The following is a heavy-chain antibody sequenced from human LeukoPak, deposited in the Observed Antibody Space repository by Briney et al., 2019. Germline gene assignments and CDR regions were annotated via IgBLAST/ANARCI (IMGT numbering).Heavy chain of an antibody. CDR1: GGSISSYY. D-gene: IGHD3-3*01. CDR3: ARASDYDFWSGYPYYFDY. V-gene: IGHV4-59*01. J-gene: IGHJ4*02. Sequence: SETLSLTCTVSGGSISSYYWSWIRQPPGKGLEWIGYIYYSGSTNYNPSLKSRVTISVDTSKNQFSLKLSSVTAADTAVYYCARASDYDFWSGYPYYFDYWGQGTLVTVYS. CDR2: IYYSGST.